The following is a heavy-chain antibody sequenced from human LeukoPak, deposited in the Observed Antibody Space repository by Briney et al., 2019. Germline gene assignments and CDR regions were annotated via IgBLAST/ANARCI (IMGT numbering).Heavy chain of an antibody. CDR2: INTNTGNP. D-gene: IGHD1-1*01. CDR3: AREPPRYATKKHAFDI. CDR1: GYTFTSYA. Sequence: ASVKVSCKASGYTFTSYAMNWVRQAPGQGLEWMGWINTNTGNPTYAQGFTGRFVFSLDTSVSTAYLQISSLKAEDTAVYYCAREPPRYATKKHAFDIWGQGTMVTVSS. J-gene: IGHJ3*02. V-gene: IGHV7-4-1*02.